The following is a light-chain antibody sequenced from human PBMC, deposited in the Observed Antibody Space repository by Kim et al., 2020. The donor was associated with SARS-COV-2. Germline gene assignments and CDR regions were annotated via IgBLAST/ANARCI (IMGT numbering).Light chain of an antibody. Sequence: QGKMARITCSGDALPKKFAYWFQQKPGQAPVLVISKDTERPSGIPERFSGSTSGTTVTLTISGVQAEDEADYYCQSADSSDTFWVFGGGTQLTVL. CDR3: QSADSSDTFWV. J-gene: IGLJ3*02. CDR1: ALPKKF. V-gene: IGLV3-25*03. CDR2: KDT.